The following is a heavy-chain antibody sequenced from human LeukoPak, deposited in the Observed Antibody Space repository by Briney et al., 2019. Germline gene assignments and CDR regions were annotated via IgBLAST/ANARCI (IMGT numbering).Heavy chain of an antibody. CDR2: IKLDGSEK. Sequence: PGGSLRLSCVASGFTFGKYWMSWVRQAPGKGLEWVANIKLDGSEKNYVDSVKGRFTISRDNTKNSLYLQMNSLRAEDTAVYYCARVKTPRDVWGQGTTVTVSS. CDR1: GFTFGKYW. CDR3: ARVKTPRDV. V-gene: IGHV3-7*01. J-gene: IGHJ6*02.